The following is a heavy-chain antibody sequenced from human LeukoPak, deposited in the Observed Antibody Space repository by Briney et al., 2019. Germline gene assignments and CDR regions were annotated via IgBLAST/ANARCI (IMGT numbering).Heavy chain of an antibody. D-gene: IGHD7-27*01. CDR3: VRTPPNWGFDY. J-gene: IGHJ4*02. CDR1: GYTFTSHD. CDR2: MSPNSGDT. Sequence: ASVKVSCKASGYTFTSHDINWVRQATGQGLEWMGWMSPNSGDTGYAQKFQGRVTMTSDSSISTAYMELSSLRSEDTAIYYCVRTPPNWGFDYWGQVTLVTVSS. V-gene: IGHV1-8*01.